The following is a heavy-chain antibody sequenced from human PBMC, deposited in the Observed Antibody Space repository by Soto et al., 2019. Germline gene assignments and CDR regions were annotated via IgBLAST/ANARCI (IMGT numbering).Heavy chain of an antibody. J-gene: IGHJ5*02. V-gene: IGHV1-69*01. CDR2: IIPTFGTT. CDR3: AGASDSTWYNWLDP. D-gene: IGHD5-18*01. Sequence: QVPLVQSGAEVKKPGSSVKVSCKAPGGNFSSNGIRWVRQAPGQGLELMGGIIPTFGTTNYAHKFRGRVTITADESTGTAYMELSSPRSDDTAVYYCAGASDSTWYNWLDPWGQGTLVTVSS. CDR1: GGNFSSNG.